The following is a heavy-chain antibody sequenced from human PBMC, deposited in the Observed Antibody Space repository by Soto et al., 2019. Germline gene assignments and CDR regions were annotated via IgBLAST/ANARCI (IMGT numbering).Heavy chain of an antibody. CDR1: GFTFSSYE. CDR3: APASRGLLPDDY. CDR2: ISSSGSTI. D-gene: IGHD3-22*01. V-gene: IGHV3-48*03. Sequence: HPGGSLRLSCAASGFTFSSYEMNWVRQAPGKGLEWVSYISSSGSTIYYADSVKGRFTISRDNAKNSLYLQMNSLRAEDTAVYYCAPASRGLLPDDYWGQGTLVTVS. J-gene: IGHJ4*02.